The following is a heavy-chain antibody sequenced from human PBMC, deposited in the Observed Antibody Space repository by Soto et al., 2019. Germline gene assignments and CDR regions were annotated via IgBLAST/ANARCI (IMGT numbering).Heavy chain of an antibody. CDR2: INPSGGST. D-gene: IGHD3-10*01. CDR1: GYTFTSYY. V-gene: IGHV1-46*01. J-gene: IGHJ4*02. Sequence: ASVKVSCKASGYTFTSYYMHWVRQAPGQGLEWMGIINPSGGSTIYAQKFQGRVTMTRATSTSTVYMELSSLRSEDTAVYFCARDDGSGSYSFDYWGQGTLVTVS. CDR3: ARDDGSGSYSFDY.